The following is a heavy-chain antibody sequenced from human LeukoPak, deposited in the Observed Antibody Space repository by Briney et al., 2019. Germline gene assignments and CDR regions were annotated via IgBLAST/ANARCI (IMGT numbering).Heavy chain of an antibody. D-gene: IGHD2-15*01. CDR1: GGSTSSGGYS. J-gene: IGHJ5*02. CDR3: ACRYCSGGSCYWFDP. V-gene: IGHV4-30-2*01. Sequence: SQTLSLTCAVSGGSTSSGGYSWRWIRQPPGKGLEWIGYIYHSGSTYYNPSLKSRVTISVDRSKNQFSLKLSSVTAADTAVYYCACRYCSGGSCYWFDPWGQGALVTVSS. CDR2: IYHSGST.